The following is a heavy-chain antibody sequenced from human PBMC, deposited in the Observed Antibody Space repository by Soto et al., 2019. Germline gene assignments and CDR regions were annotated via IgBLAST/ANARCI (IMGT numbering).Heavy chain of an antibody. CDR2: VHHSVTT. CDR1: GGTVGYTSFY. Sequence: SETLSLTCDVSGGTVGYTSFYWGWLRQSPGKGLEWIGSVHHSVTTYYNPSLKGRVTISMDTSKNQFSLRLTSVTAADTAVYYCARDTSSTSLRAEYFQFWGQGTQVTVSS. J-gene: IGHJ1*01. D-gene: IGHD6-13*01. V-gene: IGHV4-39*02. CDR3: ARDTSSTSLRAEYFQF.